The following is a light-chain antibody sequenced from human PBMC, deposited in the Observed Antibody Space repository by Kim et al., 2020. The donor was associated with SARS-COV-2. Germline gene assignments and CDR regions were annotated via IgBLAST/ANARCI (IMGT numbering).Light chain of an antibody. V-gene: IGLV3-1*01. CDR2: QDS. J-gene: IGLJ2*01. CDR3: QAWDSSTA. CDR1: KLGDKY. Sequence: SYELTQPPSVSVSPGQTASITCSGDKLGDKYACWYQQKPGQSPVLVIYQDSKRPSGIPERFSGSNSGNTATLTISGTQAMDEADYYCQAWDSSTAFGGGTQLTLL.